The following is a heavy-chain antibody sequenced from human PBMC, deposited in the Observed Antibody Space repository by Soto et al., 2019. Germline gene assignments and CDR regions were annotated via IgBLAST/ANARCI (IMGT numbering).Heavy chain of an antibody. CDR1: GGSISSSSYY. D-gene: IGHD3-3*01. Sequence: QLQLQESGPGLVKPSETLSLTCTVSGGSISSSSYYWGWIRQPPGKGLEWIGSIYYSGSTYYNPSLKSRVTISVDTSKNQFSLKLSSVTAADTAVYYCARHGPLSLRFLEWLPSNDAFDIWGQGTMVTVSS. V-gene: IGHV4-39*01. CDR2: IYYSGST. CDR3: ARHGPLSLRFLEWLPSNDAFDI. J-gene: IGHJ3*02.